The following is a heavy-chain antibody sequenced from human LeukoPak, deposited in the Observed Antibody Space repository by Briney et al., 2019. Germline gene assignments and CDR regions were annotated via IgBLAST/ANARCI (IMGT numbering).Heavy chain of an antibody. J-gene: IGHJ3*02. V-gene: IGHV4-30-4*08. CDR1: GDSNSGSNYY. CDR2: IYYSGST. D-gene: IGHD3-22*01. Sequence: TSETLSLTCTVSGDSNSGSNYYWGWIRQPPGKGLEWIGYIYYSGSTYYNPSLKSRVTISVDTSKNQFSLKLSSVTAADTAVYYCARGGTMITPNAAFDIWGQGTMVTVSS. CDR3: ARGGTMITPNAAFDI.